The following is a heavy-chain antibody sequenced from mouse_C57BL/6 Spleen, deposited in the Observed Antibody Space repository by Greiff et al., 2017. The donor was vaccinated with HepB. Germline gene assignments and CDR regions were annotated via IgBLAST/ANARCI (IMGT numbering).Heavy chain of an antibody. J-gene: IGHJ1*03. D-gene: IGHD1-1*01. Sequence: VHVKQSGPELVKPGASVKISCKASGYSFTDYNMNWVKQSNGKSLEWIGVINPNYGTTSYNQKFKGKATLTVDQSSSTAYMQLNSLTSEDSAVYDCARRDYYGSSYWYFDVWGTGTTVTVSS. CDR3: ARRDYYGSSYWYFDV. CDR1: GYSFTDYN. CDR2: INPNYGTT. V-gene: IGHV1-39*01.